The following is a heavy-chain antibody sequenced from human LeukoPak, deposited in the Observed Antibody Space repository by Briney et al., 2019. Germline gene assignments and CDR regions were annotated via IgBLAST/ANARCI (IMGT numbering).Heavy chain of an antibody. CDR3: ARADIIAAAALS. Sequence: ASVKVSCKASGYTFTGYYMHWVRQAPGQGLEWMGWINPNSGGTNYAQKFRGRVTMTRDTSISTAYMELSRLRSDDTAVYYCARADIIAAAALSWGQGTLVTVSS. D-gene: IGHD6-13*01. CDR2: INPNSGGT. CDR1: GYTFTGYY. V-gene: IGHV1-2*02. J-gene: IGHJ4*02.